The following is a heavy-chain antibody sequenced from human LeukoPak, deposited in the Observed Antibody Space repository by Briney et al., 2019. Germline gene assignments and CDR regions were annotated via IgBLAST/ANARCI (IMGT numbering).Heavy chain of an antibody. CDR2: ISYDGSNK. CDR3: ARDRAVATSHYFAY. V-gene: IGHV3-30-3*01. Sequence: GGSLRLSCAASGFTFSSYAMHWVRQAPGKGLEWVAVISYDGSNKYYADSVKGRFTISRGNSKNTLYLQMNSLRAEDTAVYYCARDRAVATSHYFAYWGQGTLVTVSS. CDR1: GFTFSSYA. D-gene: IGHD5-12*01. J-gene: IGHJ4*02.